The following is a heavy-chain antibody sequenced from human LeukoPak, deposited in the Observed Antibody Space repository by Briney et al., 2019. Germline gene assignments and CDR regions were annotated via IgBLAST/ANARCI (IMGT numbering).Heavy chain of an antibody. CDR2: ISAGGDRT. CDR3: AKTLGYCSGGSCYSGVIDY. CDR1: GFRFNSYG. D-gene: IGHD2-15*01. Sequence: GGSLRLSCAASGFRFNSYGMTWVRLAPGKGLEWVSAISAGGDRTYYADAVKGRFTISRDNSKNTLYLQMNSLRAEDTAVYYCAKTLGYCSGGSCYSGVIDYWGQGTLVTVSS. J-gene: IGHJ4*02. V-gene: IGHV3-23*01.